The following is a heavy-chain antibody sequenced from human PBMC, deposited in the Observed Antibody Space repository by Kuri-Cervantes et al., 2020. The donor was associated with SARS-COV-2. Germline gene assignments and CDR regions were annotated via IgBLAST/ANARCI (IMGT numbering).Heavy chain of an antibody. J-gene: IGHJ6*03. CDR1: GFTFSSYS. CDR3: ARGKDIVVVPAAIRYYYHYYMDV. V-gene: IGHV3-21*01. CDR2: ISSSSSYI. D-gene: IGHD2-2*02. Sequence: GESLKISCAASGFTFSSYSMNWVRQAPGKGLEWVSSISSSSSYIYYADSVKGRFTISRDNAKNSLYLQMNSLRAENTAVYYCARGKDIVVVPAAIRYYYHYYMDVWGKGTTVTVSS.